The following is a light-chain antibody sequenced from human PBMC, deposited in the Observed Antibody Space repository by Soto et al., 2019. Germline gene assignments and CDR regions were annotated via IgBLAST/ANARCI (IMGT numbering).Light chain of an antibody. V-gene: IGKV3-20*01. Sequence: IVLTQSPATLSLSPWERATLSCRASQSVSSYLAWYQQKPGQAPRLLMYGASSRATGIPDRLSGSGSGTDFTLTISRLEPEDFAVYYCQQYGSSPITFGQGTRLEIK. CDR3: QQYGSSPIT. CDR1: QSVSSY. CDR2: GAS. J-gene: IGKJ5*01.